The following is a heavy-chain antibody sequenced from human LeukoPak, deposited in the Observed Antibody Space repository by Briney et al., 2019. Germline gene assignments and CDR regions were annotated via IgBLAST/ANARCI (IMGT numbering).Heavy chain of an antibody. Sequence: ASVKVSCKASGYTFTAYYVHWVRQAPGQGLEWMGWITPNSGGTKYAQKFQGRVTMTRDTSISTAYMELSGLRSDDTAVYYCARGFRLSAIEDWFDPWGQGTLVTVSS. V-gene: IGHV1-2*02. CDR2: ITPNSGGT. CDR3: ARGFRLSAIEDWFDP. J-gene: IGHJ5*02. D-gene: IGHD2-2*02. CDR1: GYTFTAYY.